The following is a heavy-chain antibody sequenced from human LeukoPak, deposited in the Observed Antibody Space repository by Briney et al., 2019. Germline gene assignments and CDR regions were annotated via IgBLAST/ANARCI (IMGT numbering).Heavy chain of an antibody. Sequence: SVKVSCKASGGTSSSYAISWVRQAPGQGLEWMGGIIPIFGTANYAQKFQGRVTITADKSTSTAYMELSSLRSEDTAVYYCARVYIDFRDYYDIPYFDYWGQGTLVTVSS. D-gene: IGHD3-22*01. CDR1: GGTSSSYA. CDR2: IIPIFGTA. CDR3: ARVYIDFRDYYDIPYFDY. V-gene: IGHV1-69*06. J-gene: IGHJ4*02.